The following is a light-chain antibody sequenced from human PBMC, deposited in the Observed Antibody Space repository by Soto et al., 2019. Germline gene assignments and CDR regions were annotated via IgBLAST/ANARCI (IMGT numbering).Light chain of an antibody. J-gene: IGKJ4*01. V-gene: IGKV3-11*01. Sequence: EIVLTQSPATLSLSPGARATLSCRASQSVSTDLAWYQQRPGQAPRLLISDASYRATGIPARFSGSGSGTDFTLTISSLEPEDFAVYYCQHRSNWPLTFGGGTKVDIK. CDR3: QHRSNWPLT. CDR1: QSVSTD. CDR2: DAS.